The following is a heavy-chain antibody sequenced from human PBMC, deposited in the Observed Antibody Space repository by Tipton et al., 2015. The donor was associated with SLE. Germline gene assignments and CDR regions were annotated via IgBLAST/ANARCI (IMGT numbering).Heavy chain of an antibody. J-gene: IGHJ4*02. CDR1: GFIFSDYS. CDR3: ARTYYYNGVGYSDY. V-gene: IGHV3-48*02. CDR2: ISSRSVTI. Sequence: GSLRLSCVASGFIFSDYSINWVRQPPGKGLEWISYISSRSVTISYADSVRGRFTVSRDNAQKSVYLQMDSLRDEDTAVYYCARTYYYNGVGYSDYWGRGTLVTVSS. D-gene: IGHD3-10*01.